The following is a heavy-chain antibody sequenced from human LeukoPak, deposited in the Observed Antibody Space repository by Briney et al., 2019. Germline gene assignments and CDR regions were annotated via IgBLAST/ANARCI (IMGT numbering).Heavy chain of an antibody. V-gene: IGHV3-49*03. CDR2: IRPILQSGT. J-gene: IGHJ4*02. CDR3: ARAFGTGAFDS. Sequence: GGSLRLSCSASGFPFRDYTMSWFRQAPGKGLEWVASIRPILQSGTDYAAFAKGDFTLVRSDSRSIAYLHMHDLKTEDTAVYYCARAFGTGAFDSWGQGTLVSVSS. D-gene: IGHD7-27*01. CDR1: GFPFRDYT.